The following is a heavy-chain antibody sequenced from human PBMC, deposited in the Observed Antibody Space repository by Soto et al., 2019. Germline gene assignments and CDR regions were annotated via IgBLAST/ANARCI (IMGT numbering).Heavy chain of an antibody. D-gene: IGHD3-9*01. Sequence: SXTLSLTCAVYGGSLSGYYWSWIRQPPVKGLEWIGEINHSGSTNYNPSLKSRVTISVDTSKNQFSLKLSSVTAADTAVYYCARRDGLTDWFDPWGQGTLVTVSS. J-gene: IGHJ5*02. CDR1: GGSLSGYY. CDR2: INHSGST. V-gene: IGHV4-34*01. CDR3: ARRDGLTDWFDP.